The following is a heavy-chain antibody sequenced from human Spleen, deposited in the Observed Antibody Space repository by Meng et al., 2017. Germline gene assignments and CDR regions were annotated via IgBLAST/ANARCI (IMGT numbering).Heavy chain of an antibody. J-gene: IGHJ5*02. CDR1: GGSINSVSYF. Sequence: QVQVQESGPGLVKPSQTLSLTCTVSGGSINSVSYFWSWIRQRPGKGLEYIGYIYYSGSTYYNPSLKSRVTISVDTSVNQFSLKLSSVTAADTAVYYCARETSPSDQGWFDPWGQGTLVTVSS. V-gene: IGHV4-31*03. CDR2: IYYSGST. CDR3: ARETSPSDQGWFDP.